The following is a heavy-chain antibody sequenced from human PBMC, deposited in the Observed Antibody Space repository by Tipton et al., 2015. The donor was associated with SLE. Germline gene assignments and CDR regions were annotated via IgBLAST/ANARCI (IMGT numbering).Heavy chain of an antibody. Sequence: SLRLSCAASGFTFDDYALHWVRQASGKGSEWVSGISWNSGSIGYAESVKGRFTISRDNAKNSLYLQMNSLRAEGKAMYYCARATIAAMEDNWFDPWDQRTLVTVSS. D-gene: IGHD6-6*01. J-gene: IGHJ5*02. CDR3: ARATIAAMEDNWFDP. CDR2: ISWNSGSI. V-gene: IGHV3-9*01. CDR1: GFTFDDYA.